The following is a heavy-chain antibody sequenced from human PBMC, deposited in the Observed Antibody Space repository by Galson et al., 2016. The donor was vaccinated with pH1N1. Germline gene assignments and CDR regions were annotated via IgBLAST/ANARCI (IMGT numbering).Heavy chain of an antibody. Sequence: ETLSLTCAVYGGSFSGYYWSWLRQPPGKGLEWIGDIDHSGSTDYNPSLKSRVTISLDPARSHFPLKLTSVTAADTAIYYCARDLVGSDRYYHYGMDVWGQGTTVTVSS. J-gene: IGHJ6*02. D-gene: IGHD2-15*01. CDR3: ARDLVGSDRYYHYGMDV. CDR1: GGSFSGYY. V-gene: IGHV4-34*01. CDR2: IDHSGST.